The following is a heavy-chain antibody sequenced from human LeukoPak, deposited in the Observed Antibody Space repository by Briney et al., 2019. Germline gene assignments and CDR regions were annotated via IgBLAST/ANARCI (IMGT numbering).Heavy chain of an antibody. CDR3: ARDRSPITRDASDI. V-gene: IGHV3-21*01. J-gene: IGHJ3*02. CDR2: ISSSSSYI. D-gene: IGHD3-16*01. CDR1: GFTFSSYS. Sequence: PGGSLRLSCAASGFTFSSYSMNWVRQAPGKGLEWVSSISSSSSYIYYADSVKGRFTISRDNAKNSLYLQMNSLRAEDTAVYYCARDRSPITRDASDIWGQGTMVTVSS.